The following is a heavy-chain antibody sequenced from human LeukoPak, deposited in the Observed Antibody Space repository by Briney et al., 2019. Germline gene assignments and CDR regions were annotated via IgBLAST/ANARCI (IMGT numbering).Heavy chain of an antibody. CDR1: GFTFSNYE. CDR3: ARDFYYGSGRFDY. V-gene: IGHV3-48*03. Sequence: GGSLRLSCAPSGFTFSNYEVHWVREATGKGLEWVSYISSGGSTIYYADSVKGRFTISRDNAKNSLYLQMNSLRAEDTAIYYCARDFYYGSGRFDYWGQGTLVTVSS. D-gene: IGHD3-10*01. CDR2: ISSGGSTI. J-gene: IGHJ4*02.